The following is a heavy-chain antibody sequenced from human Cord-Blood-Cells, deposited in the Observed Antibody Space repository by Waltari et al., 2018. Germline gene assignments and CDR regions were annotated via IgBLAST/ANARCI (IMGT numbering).Heavy chain of an antibody. V-gene: IGHV3-73*01. CDR3: TRGNDYGDY. Sequence: EVQLVESGGGLVQPGGSLKLSCAASGFTFSGSAMPWVRQASGKGREWVGRIRSKANSYATAYAASVKGRFTISRDDSKNTAYLQMNSLKTEDTAVYYCTRGNDYGDYWGQGTLVTVSS. CDR1: GFTFSGSA. D-gene: IGHD2-8*01. J-gene: IGHJ4*02. CDR2: IRSKANSYAT.